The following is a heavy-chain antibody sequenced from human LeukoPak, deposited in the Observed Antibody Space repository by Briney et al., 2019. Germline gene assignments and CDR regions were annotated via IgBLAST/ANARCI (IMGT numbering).Heavy chain of an antibody. Sequence: GGSLRLSCAASGFTFSDYYMSWIRQAPGKGLEWVSYISSSGSTIYYASSVKGRCTISRDNAKNSLYLQMNSLRAEDTAVYYCARSPIAAAGTVFDYWGQGTLVTVSS. J-gene: IGHJ4*02. CDR1: GFTFSDYY. CDR2: ISSSGSTI. D-gene: IGHD6-13*01. CDR3: ARSPIAAAGTVFDY. V-gene: IGHV3-11*04.